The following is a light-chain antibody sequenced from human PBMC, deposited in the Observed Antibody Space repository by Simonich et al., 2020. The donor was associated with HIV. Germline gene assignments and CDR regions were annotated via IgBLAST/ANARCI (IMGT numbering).Light chain of an antibody. V-gene: IGKV3-15*01. CDR3: QQYDNWPPWT. CDR2: GAS. Sequence: EIVMTQSPATLSVSPGERATLSCRASQSLRTKLAWYQQKPGQAPSLLIYGASIRATGGPGRFSCSGSGTEFTLTISTMQSEDFAVYYCQQYDNWPPWTFGQGTKVEIK. J-gene: IGKJ1*01. CDR1: QSLRTK.